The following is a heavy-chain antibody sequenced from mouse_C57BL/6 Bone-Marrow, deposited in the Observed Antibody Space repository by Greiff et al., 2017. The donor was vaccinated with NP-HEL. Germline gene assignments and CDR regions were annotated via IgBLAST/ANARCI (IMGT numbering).Heavy chain of an antibody. CDR1: GYSITRDY. D-gene: IGHD2-3*01. V-gene: IGHV3-8*01. CDR3: ARVRYDAYAMDY. Sequence: EVHLVESGPGLAKPSQTLSLTCSVTGYSITRDYWNWIRTFPGNKLAYMGHISYSGSTYYNPSLKSLISITRDTSKNQYYLQLNSVTTEDTATYYCARVRYDAYAMDYWGQGTSVTVSS. CDR2: ISYSGST. J-gene: IGHJ4*01.